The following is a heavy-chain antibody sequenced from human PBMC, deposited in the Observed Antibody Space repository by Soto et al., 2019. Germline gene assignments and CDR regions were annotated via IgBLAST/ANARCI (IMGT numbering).Heavy chain of an antibody. D-gene: IGHD5-18*01. J-gene: IGHJ6*02. V-gene: IGHV3-74*01. CDR2: INSDGSST. CDR3: ARERARGYSYGYRVNYYGMDV. Sequence: PVGSLRLSCAASGFTFSSYWMHWVRQARGKGLVWVSRINSDGSSTSYADSVKGRFTISRDNAKNTLYLQMNSLRAEDTAVYYCARERARGYSYGYRVNYYGMDVWGQGTTVTVSS. CDR1: GFTFSSYW.